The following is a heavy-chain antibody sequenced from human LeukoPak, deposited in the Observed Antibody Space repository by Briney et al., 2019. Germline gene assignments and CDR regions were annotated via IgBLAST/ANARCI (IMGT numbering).Heavy chain of an antibody. CDR2: IYYSGST. J-gene: IGHJ2*01. CDR3: ARGVQLWSYPNWYFDL. Sequence: PSETLSLTCTVSGGSISSYYWSWIRQPPGKGLEWIGYIYYSGSTNYNPSLKSRVTISVDTSKNQFSLKLSSVTAADTAVYYCARGVQLWSYPNWYFDLWGRGTLVTVSS. D-gene: IGHD5-18*01. CDR1: GGSISSYY. V-gene: IGHV4-59*01.